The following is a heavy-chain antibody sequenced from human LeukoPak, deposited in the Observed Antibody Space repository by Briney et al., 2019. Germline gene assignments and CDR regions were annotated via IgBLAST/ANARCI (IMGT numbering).Heavy chain of an antibody. D-gene: IGHD4-23*01. CDR3: AKFPQFYGGNPDSSW. J-gene: IGHJ4*02. CDR2: ISSSSSYI. Sequence: PGGSLRLSCAASGSTFSSYSMNWVRQAPGKGLEWVSSISSSSSYIYYADSVKGRFTISRDNAKNSLYLQMNSLRAEDTAVYYCAKFPQFYGGNPDSSWWGQGTLVTVSS. CDR1: GSTFSSYS. V-gene: IGHV3-21*04.